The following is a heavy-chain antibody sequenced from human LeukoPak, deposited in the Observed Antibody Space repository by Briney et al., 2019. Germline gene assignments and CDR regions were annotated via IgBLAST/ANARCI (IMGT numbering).Heavy chain of an antibody. CDR3: AGITIFGVVIFDY. CDR1: GYTLTELS. Sequence: ASVKVSCKVSGYTLTELSMHWVRQAPGKGLEWMGGFDPEDGETIYAQKFQGRVTMTEDTSTDTAYMKLSSLRSGDTAVYYCAGITIFGVVIFDYWGQGTLVTVSS. D-gene: IGHD3-3*01. J-gene: IGHJ4*02. V-gene: IGHV1-24*01. CDR2: FDPEDGET.